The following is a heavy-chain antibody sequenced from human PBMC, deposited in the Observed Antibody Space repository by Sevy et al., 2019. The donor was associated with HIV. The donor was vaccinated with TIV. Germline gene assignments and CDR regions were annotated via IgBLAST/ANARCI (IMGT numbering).Heavy chain of an antibody. CDR3: ARLNCTSGICYLDY. CDR2: IYPDDSET. D-gene: IGHD2-8*01. CDR1: GYSFTRYW. J-gene: IGHJ4*02. V-gene: IGHV5-51*01. Sequence: GESLKISCKGSGYSFTRYWIAWVRQMPGKGLEWMGIIYPDDSETRYSLSFQGQVTISADKSISTAYLQWRSLRASDSAMYYCARLNCTSGICYLDYWGQGHLVTVSS.